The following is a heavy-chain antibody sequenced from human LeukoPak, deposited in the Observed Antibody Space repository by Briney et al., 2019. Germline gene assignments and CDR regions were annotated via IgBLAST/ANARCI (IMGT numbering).Heavy chain of an antibody. CDR3: ATNLRGYSGYDYSY. V-gene: IGHV1-18*01. D-gene: IGHD5-12*01. CDR1: GYTFTSYG. J-gene: IGHJ4*02. CDR2: ISAYNGNT. Sequence: ASVNVSCKASGYTFTSYGISWVRQAPGQGLERMGWISAYNGNTNYAQKLQGRVTMTTDTSTSTAYMELRSLRSDDTAVYYCATNLRGYSGYDYSYWGQGTLVTVSS.